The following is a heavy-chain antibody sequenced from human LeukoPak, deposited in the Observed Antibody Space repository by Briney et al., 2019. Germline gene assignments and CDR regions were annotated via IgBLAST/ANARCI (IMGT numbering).Heavy chain of an antibody. D-gene: IGHD1-26*01. CDR1: GFTVSSNY. CDR3: ARDRVYSGSLGAFDI. CDR2: IYSGGST. Sequence: GGSLRLSCAASGFTVSSNYMSWVRQAPGKGLEWVSVIYSGGSTYYADSVKGRFTISRDNSKNTLYLQMNSLRAEDTAVYYCARDRVYSGSLGAFDIWGQGTMVTVSS. V-gene: IGHV3-53*01. J-gene: IGHJ3*02.